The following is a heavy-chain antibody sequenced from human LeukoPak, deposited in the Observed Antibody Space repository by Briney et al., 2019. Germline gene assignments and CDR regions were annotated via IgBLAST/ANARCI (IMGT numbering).Heavy chain of an antibody. D-gene: IGHD3-22*01. CDR2: IRSKANSYAT. CDR3: TSGDPKYYYDSSGYYGY. Sequence: AGGSLRLSCAASRFTFSGSAMHWVRQASGKGLEWVGRIRSKANSYATAYAASVKGRFIISRDDSKNTAYLQMNSLKTEDTAVYYCTSGDPKYYYDSSGYYGYWGQGTLVTVSS. V-gene: IGHV3-73*01. J-gene: IGHJ4*02. CDR1: RFTFSGSA.